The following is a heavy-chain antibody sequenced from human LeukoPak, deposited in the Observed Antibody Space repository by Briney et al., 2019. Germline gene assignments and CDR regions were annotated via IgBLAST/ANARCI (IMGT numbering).Heavy chain of an antibody. D-gene: IGHD3-10*01. J-gene: IGHJ4*02. Sequence: GGSLRLSCAASGFTFSSYGMHWVRQAPGKGLEWVAFIRYDGSNKYYADSVKGRFTISRDNAKNSLYLQMNGLRAEDTAVYYCARGIGSPDYWGQGTLVTVSS. CDR3: ARGIGSPDY. CDR2: IRYDGSNK. V-gene: IGHV3-30*02. CDR1: GFTFSSYG.